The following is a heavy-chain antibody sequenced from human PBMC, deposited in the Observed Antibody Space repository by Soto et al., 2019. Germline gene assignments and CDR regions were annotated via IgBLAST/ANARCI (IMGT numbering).Heavy chain of an antibody. J-gene: IGHJ4*02. V-gene: IGHV3-23*01. CDR1: GFTFSSYA. CDR2: ISGSGGST. CDR3: AKVKYYYDSSGYYYFDY. Sequence: PGGSLRLSCAASGFTFSSYAMSWVRQAPGKGLEWASAISGSGGSTYYADSVKGRFTISRDNSKNTLYLQMNSLRAEDTAVYYCAKVKYYYDSSGYYYFDYWGQGTLVTVSS. D-gene: IGHD3-22*01.